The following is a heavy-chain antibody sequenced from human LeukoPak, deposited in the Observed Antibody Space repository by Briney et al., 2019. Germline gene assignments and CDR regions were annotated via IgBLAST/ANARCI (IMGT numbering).Heavy chain of an antibody. CDR1: GGSISSYY. V-gene: IGHV4-59*12. J-gene: IGHJ6*03. CDR2: IYHSGST. D-gene: IGHD3-3*01. Sequence: SETLSLTCTVSGGSISSYYWSWIRQPPGKGLEWIGYIYHSGSTYYNPSLKSRVTISVDRSKNQFSLKLSSVTAADTAVYYCARSYDPYYYYMDVWGKGTTVTVSS. CDR3: ARSYDPYYYYMDV.